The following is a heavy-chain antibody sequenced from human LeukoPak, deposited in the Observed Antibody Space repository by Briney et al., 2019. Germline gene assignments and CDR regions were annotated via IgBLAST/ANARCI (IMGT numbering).Heavy chain of an antibody. CDR3: AREREQWHAFDI. Sequence: GGTLRLSCAASGFTFSSYGMSWVRQAPGKGLEWVSAISGSDGSTYYADSVKGRFTISRDNSKNTLYLQMNRLRAEDTAVYYCAREREQWHAFDIWGQGTMVTVSS. J-gene: IGHJ3*02. CDR2: ISGSDGST. D-gene: IGHD6-19*01. V-gene: IGHV3-23*01. CDR1: GFTFSSYG.